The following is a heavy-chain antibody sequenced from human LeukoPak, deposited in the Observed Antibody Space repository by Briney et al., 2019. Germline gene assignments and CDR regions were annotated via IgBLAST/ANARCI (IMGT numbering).Heavy chain of an antibody. Sequence: GGSLRLSCAASGFTFSSYAMSWVRQAPGKGLEWVSVISGSGGSTYYADSAKGRFTISRDNSKNTLYLQMNSLRAEDTAVYYCAKVSRYCSGGSCYYHPFDYWGQGTLVTVSS. CDR2: ISGSGGST. D-gene: IGHD2-15*01. CDR1: GFTFSSYA. V-gene: IGHV3-23*01. J-gene: IGHJ4*02. CDR3: AKVSRYCSGGSCYYHPFDY.